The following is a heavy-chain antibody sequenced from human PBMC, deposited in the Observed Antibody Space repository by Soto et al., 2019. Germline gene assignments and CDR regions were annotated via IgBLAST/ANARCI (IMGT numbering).Heavy chain of an antibody. D-gene: IGHD6-19*01. CDR1: GFTVSSNY. J-gene: IGHJ2*01. CDR3: ARRAQAYSSGSKRPWYFDL. CDR2: IYSGGST. V-gene: IGHV3-66*04. Sequence: PGGSLRLSCAASGFTVSSNYMSWVRQAPGKGLEWVSVIYSGGSTYYADSVKGRFTISRDNSKNTLYLQMNSLRAEDTAVYYCARRAQAYSSGSKRPWYFDLWGRGTLVTASS.